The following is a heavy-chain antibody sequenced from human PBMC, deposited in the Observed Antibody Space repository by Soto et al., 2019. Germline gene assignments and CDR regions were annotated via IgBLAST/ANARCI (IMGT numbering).Heavy chain of an antibody. V-gene: IGHV4-59*08. CDR2: MSQGGTT. D-gene: IGHD6-19*01. J-gene: IGHJ5*02. Sequence: SETLSLTCTVSGGSIVNFFWSWIRQPPGKGLEWIGYMSQGGTTTYNPSLKGRATISVDTSKNQLSLKLTSVTAADTAMYYCARDRGGITVAANPLGEWFDPWGPGTLVTVSS. CDR3: ARDRGGITVAANPLGEWFDP. CDR1: GGSIVNFF.